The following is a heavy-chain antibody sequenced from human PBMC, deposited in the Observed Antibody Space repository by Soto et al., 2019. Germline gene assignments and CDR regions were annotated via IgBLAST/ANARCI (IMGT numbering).Heavy chain of an antibody. J-gene: IGHJ6*03. CDR1: GFTFSGSA. D-gene: IGHD3-3*01. CDR3: TRHYDFWSGAYYYYMDV. Sequence: EVQLVESGGGLVQPGGSLKLSCAASGFTFSGSAMHWVRQASGKGLEWVGRIRSKANSYATAYAASVKGRFTISRDDSKNTAYLQMNSLKTEDTAVYYCTRHYDFWSGAYYYYMDVWGKGTTVTVSS. V-gene: IGHV3-73*01. CDR2: IRSKANSYAT.